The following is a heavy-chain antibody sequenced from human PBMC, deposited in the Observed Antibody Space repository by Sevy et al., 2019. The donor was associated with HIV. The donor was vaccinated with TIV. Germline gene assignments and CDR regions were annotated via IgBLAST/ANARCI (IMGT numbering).Heavy chain of an antibody. CDR1: GGSISSSSYY. Sequence: SETLSLTRTVSGGSISSSSYYWGWIRQPPGKGLEWIGSIYYSGSTYYNPSLKSRVTISVDTSKNQFSLKLSSVTAADTAVYYCARRSGSYHGAYYFDYWGQGTLVTVSS. J-gene: IGHJ4*02. CDR3: ARRSGSYHGAYYFDY. D-gene: IGHD1-26*01. V-gene: IGHV4-39*01. CDR2: IYYSGST.